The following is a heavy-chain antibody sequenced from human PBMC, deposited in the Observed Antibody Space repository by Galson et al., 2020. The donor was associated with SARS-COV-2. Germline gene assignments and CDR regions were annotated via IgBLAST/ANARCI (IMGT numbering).Heavy chain of an antibody. V-gene: IGHV4-39*07. CDR3: ARDRGGWLQRHPRFDY. CDR2: IHYSGST. D-gene: IGHD5-12*01. Sequence: SETLSLTCTVSGGSISSSSYYWGWIRQPPGKGLEWIGNIHYSGSTYYNPSLKSRVTISVDTSKNQFSLKLSSVTAADTAVYYCARDRGGWLQRHPRFDYWGQGTLVTVSS. CDR1: GGSISSSSYY. J-gene: IGHJ4*02.